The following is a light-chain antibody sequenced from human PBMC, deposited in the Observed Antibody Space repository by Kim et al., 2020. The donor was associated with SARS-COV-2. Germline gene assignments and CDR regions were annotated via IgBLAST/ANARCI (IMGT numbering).Light chain of an antibody. Sequence: EIVMTQSPATLSLSPGERATLSCRASQSVSSNLAWYQQKPGQAPRLLIYSSSTSATGIPARFSGSGSGTEFTLTISSLQSEDFAVYYCQQYNNWPPYTFEQRTELKIK. CDR1: QSVSSN. CDR2: SSS. CDR3: QQYNNWPPYT. J-gene: IGKJ2*01. V-gene: IGKV3-15*01.